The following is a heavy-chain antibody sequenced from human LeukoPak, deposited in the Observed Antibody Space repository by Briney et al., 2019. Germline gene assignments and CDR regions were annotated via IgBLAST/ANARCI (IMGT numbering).Heavy chain of an antibody. Sequence: PGRSLRLSCAASGFTFSSYGMHWVRQAPGKGLEWVAIIWYDGSNKYYADSVKGRFTISRDNSKNTLNLQMNSLRAEDTAVYYCAREDSSGWADYWGQGTLVTVSS. V-gene: IGHV3-33*01. CDR2: IWYDGSNK. D-gene: IGHD6-19*01. CDR1: GFTFSSYG. J-gene: IGHJ4*02. CDR3: AREDSSGWADY.